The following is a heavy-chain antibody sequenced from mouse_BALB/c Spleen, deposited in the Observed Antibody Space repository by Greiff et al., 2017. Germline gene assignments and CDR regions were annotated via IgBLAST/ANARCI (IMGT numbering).Heavy chain of an antibody. V-gene: IGHV3-6*02. CDR3: ARDTDYDGAWFAY. J-gene: IGHJ3*01. D-gene: IGHD2-4*01. CDR2: ISYDGSN. CDR1: GYSITSGYY. Sequence: EVKLLESGPGLVKPSQSLSLTCSVTGYSITSGYYWNWIRQFPGNKLEWMGYISYDGSNNYNPSLKNRISITRDTSKNQFFLKLNSVTTEDTATYYCARDTDYDGAWFAYWGQGTLVTVSA.